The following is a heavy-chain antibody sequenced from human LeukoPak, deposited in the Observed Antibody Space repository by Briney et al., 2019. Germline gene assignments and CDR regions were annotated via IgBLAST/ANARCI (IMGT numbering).Heavy chain of an antibody. Sequence: SQTLSLTCTVSGGSISSGGYYWSWIRQHPGKGLEWIGYIYYSGSTYYSPSLKSRVTISVDTSKNQFSLKLSSVTAADTAVYYCARDVRRGGTTVTTGIFDYWGQGTLVTVSS. CDR3: ARDVRRGGTTVTTGIFDY. J-gene: IGHJ4*02. CDR2: IYYSGST. V-gene: IGHV4-31*03. D-gene: IGHD4-11*01. CDR1: GGSISSGGYY.